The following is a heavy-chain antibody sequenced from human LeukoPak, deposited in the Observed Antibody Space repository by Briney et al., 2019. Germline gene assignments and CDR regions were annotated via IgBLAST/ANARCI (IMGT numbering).Heavy chain of an antibody. Sequence: TGGSLRLSCAASGSTFSNYPMHWVRQAPGKGLEYVSGISSDGVGTYYAYSVKGRFSISRDNSKNTLYLQLGSLRVEDMAEYYCARDHAPYCGGDCYSNYWGQGTLVTVSS. CDR3: ARDHAPYCGGDCYSNY. CDR1: GSTFSNYP. J-gene: IGHJ4*02. D-gene: IGHD2-21*02. V-gene: IGHV3-64*01. CDR2: ISSDGVGT.